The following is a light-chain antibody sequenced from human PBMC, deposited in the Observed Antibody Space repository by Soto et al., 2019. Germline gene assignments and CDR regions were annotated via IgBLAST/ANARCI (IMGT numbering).Light chain of an antibody. CDR3: QQYDEWPLS. Sequence: EKAMTQSPATLSVSPGERATLSCRASQNVKTRLAWYQQKPGQAPRLLIYDAFTRATGIPARFSGSASGTEFTLTISSLQSEEFAVYYCQQYDEWPLSFGGGTKVEIK. CDR1: QNVKTR. V-gene: IGKV3-15*01. J-gene: IGKJ4*01. CDR2: DAF.